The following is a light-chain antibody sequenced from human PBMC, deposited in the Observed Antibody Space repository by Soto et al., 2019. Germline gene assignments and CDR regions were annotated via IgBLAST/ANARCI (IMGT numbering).Light chain of an antibody. CDR1: TSDVGGYNY. CDR2: GVS. Sequence: QSALTQPRSVSGSPGPAVTISCTGTTSDVGGYNYVSWYQQYPGKAPKLMISGVSERPSGVPDRFSGSKFGNTAYLTISGLKAEYDAYYYCCSYVDTDTWVFGAGTKLTVL. CDR3: CSYVDTDTWV. J-gene: IGLJ3*02. V-gene: IGLV2-11*01.